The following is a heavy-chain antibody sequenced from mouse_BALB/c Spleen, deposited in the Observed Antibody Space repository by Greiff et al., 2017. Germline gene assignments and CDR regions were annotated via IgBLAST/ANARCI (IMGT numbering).Heavy chain of an antibody. D-gene: IGHD1-1*01. CDR1: GYTFTSYW. CDR2: IDPSDSYT. V-gene: IGHV1-69*02. J-gene: IGHJ2*01. Sequence: VQLQQSGAELVKPGASVKLSCKASGYTFTSYWMHWVKQRPGQGLEWIGEIDPSDSYTNYNQKFKGKATLTVDKSSSTAYMQLSSLTSEDSAVYYCARRWATVVATDYWGQGTTLTVSS. CDR3: ARRWATVVATDY.